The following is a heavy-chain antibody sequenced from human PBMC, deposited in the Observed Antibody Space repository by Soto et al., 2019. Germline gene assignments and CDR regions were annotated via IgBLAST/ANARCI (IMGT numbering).Heavy chain of an antibody. CDR2: IYQNGGT. Sequence: QVQLQESGPGLVKPSGTLSLTCVVSGGPISRSNWWSWVRQPPGKGLEWIGEIYQNGGTSYNPSLRRRRTISGDTSKNQFSLNLSSVTAADTALYYCARCSGWPDPNFAYWGQGTLVTVSS. J-gene: IGHJ4*02. V-gene: IGHV4-4*02. CDR1: GGPISRSNW. CDR3: ARCSGWPDPNFAY. D-gene: IGHD6-19*01.